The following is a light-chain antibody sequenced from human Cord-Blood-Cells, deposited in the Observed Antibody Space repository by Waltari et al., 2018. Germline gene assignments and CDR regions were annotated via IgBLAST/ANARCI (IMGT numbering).Light chain of an antibody. CDR1: SLRSYY. Sequence: SSELTQDPAVSVALGKTARITCQGDSLRSYYASWYQQKPGQAPVLVIYGKNNRPSGIPDRFSGSSSGNTASLTITGAQAEDEADYYCNSRDSSGNHLVFGGGTKLTVL. CDR2: GKN. V-gene: IGLV3-19*01. J-gene: IGLJ2*01. CDR3: NSRDSSGNHLV.